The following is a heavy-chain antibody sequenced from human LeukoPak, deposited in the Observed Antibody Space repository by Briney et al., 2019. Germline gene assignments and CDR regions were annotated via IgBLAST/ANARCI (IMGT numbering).Heavy chain of an antibody. CDR3: ANSGYCSGGSCHTRGYFDY. J-gene: IGHJ4*02. CDR2: ISGSGGST. D-gene: IGHD2-15*01. CDR1: GFTFSSYA. V-gene: IGHV3-23*01. Sequence: GGSLRLSCAASGFTFSSYAMSWVRQAPGKGLEWVSAISGSGGSTYYADSVKGRFTISRDNSKNTLYLQMSSLRAEDTAVYYCANSGYCSGGSCHTRGYFDYWGQGTLVTVSS.